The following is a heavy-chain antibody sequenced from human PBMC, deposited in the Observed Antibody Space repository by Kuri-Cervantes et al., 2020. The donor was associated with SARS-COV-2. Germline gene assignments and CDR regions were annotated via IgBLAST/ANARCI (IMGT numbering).Heavy chain of an antibody. V-gene: IGHV4-34*01. J-gene: IGHJ3*02. CDR1: GGSFSGYY. CDR3: AKNPFPEVGNTGWAFDI. Sequence: SETLSLTCAVYGGSFSGYYWSWIRQPPGKGLEWIGEINHSGSTNYNPSLKSRVTISVDTSKNQFSLKLSSVTAADTAVYFCAKNPFPEVGNTGWAFDIWGQGTVVTVSS. CDR2: INHSGST. D-gene: IGHD1-14*01.